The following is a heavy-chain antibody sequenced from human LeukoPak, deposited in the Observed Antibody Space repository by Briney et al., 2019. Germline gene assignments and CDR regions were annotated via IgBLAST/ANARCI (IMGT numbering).Heavy chain of an antibody. CDR1: GFTFSSNW. J-gene: IGHJ4*02. Sequence: GGSLRLSCAASGFTFSSNWMSWVRQAPGKGLEWVANIKQDASKKYYVDSVKGRFTISRDNAKNSLYLQMNSLRAEDTAVYYCAREAYGDNYFDYWGQGTLVTVSS. V-gene: IGHV3-7*05. CDR2: IKQDASKK. CDR3: AREAYGDNYFDY. D-gene: IGHD4-17*01.